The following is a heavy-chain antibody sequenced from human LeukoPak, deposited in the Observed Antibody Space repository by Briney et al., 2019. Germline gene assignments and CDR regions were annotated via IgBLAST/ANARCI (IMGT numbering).Heavy chain of an antibody. CDR3: ASLSSSWSTDY. CDR2: IYTSGST. CDR1: VGSISSYY. J-gene: IGHJ4*02. Sequence: SETLSLTCTVSVGSISSYYWSWIRQPAGKGLEWIGRIYTSGSTNYNPSLKSRVTVSVDTSKNQFSLKLSSVTAADTAVYYCASLSSSWSTDYWGQGTLVTVSS. D-gene: IGHD6-13*01. V-gene: IGHV4-4*07.